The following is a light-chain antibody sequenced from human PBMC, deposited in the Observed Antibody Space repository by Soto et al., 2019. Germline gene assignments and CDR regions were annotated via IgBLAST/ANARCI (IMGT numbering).Light chain of an antibody. CDR1: QNIKRF. J-gene: IGKJ1*01. V-gene: IGKV1-39*01. CDR3: QQNYSVSRT. CDR2: AAS. Sequence: DIQMTQSPSSLSASVGDRVTITCRASQNIKRFLNWYQQRPGKAPKLLLYAASSFQGGVPSRFSGSGSGTDFTLTINSMQPEDFATYYCQQNYSVSRTFGPGTRVDI.